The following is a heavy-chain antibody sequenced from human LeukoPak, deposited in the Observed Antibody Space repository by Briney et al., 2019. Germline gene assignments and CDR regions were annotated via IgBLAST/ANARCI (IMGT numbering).Heavy chain of an antibody. CDR3: ARDRAESSSWYAYFDY. D-gene: IGHD6-13*01. Sequence: PGRSLRLSCAASGFTFSSYGMHWVRQAPGKGLEWVAVISYDGSDKDYADSVKGRFTISRDNSKNTLYLQMNSLRADDTAVYYCARDRAESSSWYAYFDYWGQGTLVTVSS. V-gene: IGHV3-30*03. J-gene: IGHJ4*02. CDR2: ISYDGSDK. CDR1: GFTFSSYG.